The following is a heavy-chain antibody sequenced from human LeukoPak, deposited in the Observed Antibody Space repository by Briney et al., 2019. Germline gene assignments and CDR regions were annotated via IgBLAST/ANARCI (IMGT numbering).Heavy chain of an antibody. CDR1: GYAFTGYY. D-gene: IGHD3-10*01. CDR3: ARGGTYYIKLDY. V-gene: IGHV1-2*02. CDR2: INPNSGGV. Sequence: ASVKVSCKASGYAFTGYYIHWVRQAPGRGLEWMAWINPNSGGVNYADSFEGRVTMTRDTSISTAYLELRGLRPDDAAVYYCARGGTYYIKLDYWGQGTLVTVSS. J-gene: IGHJ4*02.